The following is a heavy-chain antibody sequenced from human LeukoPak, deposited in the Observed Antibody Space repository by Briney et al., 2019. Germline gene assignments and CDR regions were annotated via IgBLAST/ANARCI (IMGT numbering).Heavy chain of an antibody. CDR2: IYYSGST. CDR3: AREVGTATFDY. V-gene: IGHV4-59*01. J-gene: IGHJ4*02. Sequence: PSETLSLTCTVSGGSISSYYWSWIRQPPGKGLEWIGYIYYSGSTNYNPSLKSRVTISVDTSKNQFSLKLSSVTAADTAVYYCAREVGTATFDYWGQETLVTVSS. CDR1: GGSISSYY. D-gene: IGHD6-13*01.